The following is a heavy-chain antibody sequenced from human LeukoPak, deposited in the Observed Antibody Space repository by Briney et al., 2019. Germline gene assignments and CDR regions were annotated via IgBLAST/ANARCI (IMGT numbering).Heavy chain of an antibody. CDR2: IYYSGST. CDR3: ARQESSTFAFDY. D-gene: IGHD6-13*01. J-gene: IGHJ4*02. CDR1: GGSISSSGYY. Sequence: PSETLSLTCTVSGGSISSSGYYWGWIRQPPGKGLEWIGSIYYSGSTYYNPSLKSRVTISVGTSKDHFSLKLSSVTAADTALYHCARQESSTFAFDYWGQGILVTVSS. V-gene: IGHV4-39*01.